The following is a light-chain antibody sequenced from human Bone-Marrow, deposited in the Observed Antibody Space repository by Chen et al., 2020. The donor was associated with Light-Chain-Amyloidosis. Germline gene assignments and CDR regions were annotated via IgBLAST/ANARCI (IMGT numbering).Light chain of an antibody. Sequence: DIQMTQSPSSLSASIGDRVTITCQASQDINNYLNWYQQKPGKAPKLLMYEGSNLETGVPSRFSGSGSGTDFTFTISSLQPEDIATYYWQQYHSRPPTFGGGTRVETK. CDR2: EGS. V-gene: IGKV1-33*01. CDR3: QQYHSRPPT. CDR1: QDINNY. J-gene: IGKJ4*01.